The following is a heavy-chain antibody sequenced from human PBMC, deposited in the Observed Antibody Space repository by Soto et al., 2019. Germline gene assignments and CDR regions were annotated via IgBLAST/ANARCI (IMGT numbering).Heavy chain of an antibody. D-gene: IGHD6-13*01. Sequence: QVQLVQSGAEVKKPGASVKVSCKASGYTFTSYGISWVRQAPGQGLEWMGWISAYNGNTNYAQKLQGRVTMTTDTSTSTAYMELRSLRSDDTAVYYGARLPAAGLRLSWFDPWGQGTLVTVSS. CDR3: ARLPAAGLRLSWFDP. V-gene: IGHV1-18*01. J-gene: IGHJ5*02. CDR2: ISAYNGNT. CDR1: GYTFTSYG.